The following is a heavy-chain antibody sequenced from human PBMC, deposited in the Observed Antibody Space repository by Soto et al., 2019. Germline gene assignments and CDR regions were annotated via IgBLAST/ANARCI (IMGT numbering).Heavy chain of an antibody. J-gene: IGHJ4*02. Sequence: SETLSLTCTVSGGSVTSDEDYWTWIRQSPGKGLEWIGYISNSGSTGYNPSLKTRLSMSVDRSKNQFTLRLTSVTAADTAVYFCATESGSTYGYFDHWGQGTQVTAPQ. CDR3: ATESGSTYGYFDH. CDR1: GGSVTSDEDY. CDR2: ISNSGST. V-gene: IGHV4-30-4*01. D-gene: IGHD5-18*01.